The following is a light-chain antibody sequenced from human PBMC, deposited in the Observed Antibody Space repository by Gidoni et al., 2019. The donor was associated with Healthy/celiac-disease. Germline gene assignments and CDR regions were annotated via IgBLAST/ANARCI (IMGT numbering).Light chain of an antibody. J-gene: IGKJ2*02. CDR3: QQYNSYSPWT. CDR1: QSISSW. V-gene: IGKV1-5*03. Sequence: DIQMTQSPSTLSAYVGDRVTITCRASQSISSWLAWYQQKPGKAPKLLIYKASSLESGVPSRFSGSGSGTEFTLTISSLQPDDFATYYCQQYNSYSPWTFXXXTKLEIK. CDR2: KAS.